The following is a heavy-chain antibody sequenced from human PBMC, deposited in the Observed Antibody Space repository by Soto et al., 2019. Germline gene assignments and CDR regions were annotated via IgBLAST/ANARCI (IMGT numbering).Heavy chain of an antibody. J-gene: IGHJ5*02. CDR1: GGSVSGSNNY. Sequence: QLQLQESGPGLVKPSETLYLSCTFSGGSVSGSNNYWGWIRQPPGKGLEWIGSIHYSGTTYYKSTLRIRLTISVDTSKNRFSLRRTSVTAADTAVYFCARKDFWTPGPDLWGQGTLVTVSS. CDR3: ARKDFWTPGPDL. V-gene: IGHV4-39*02. CDR2: IHYSGTT. D-gene: IGHD3-3*01.